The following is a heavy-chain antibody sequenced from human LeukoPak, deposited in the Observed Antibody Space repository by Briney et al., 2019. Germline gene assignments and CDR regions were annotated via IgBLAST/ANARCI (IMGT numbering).Heavy chain of an antibody. J-gene: IGHJ4*02. D-gene: IGHD6-6*01. Sequence: PGVSLRLSCAASGFTFSSYSMNWVRQAPGKGLEWVSSISSSSSYIYYADSVKGRFTISRDNAKNSLYLQMSSLRAEDTAVYYCARVEGYSSSAFDYWGQGTLVTVSS. CDR2: ISSSSSYI. CDR3: ARVEGYSSSAFDY. CDR1: GFTFSSYS. V-gene: IGHV3-21*01.